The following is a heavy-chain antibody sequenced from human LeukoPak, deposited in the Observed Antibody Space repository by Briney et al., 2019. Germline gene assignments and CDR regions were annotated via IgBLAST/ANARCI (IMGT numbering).Heavy chain of an antibody. Sequence: GGSLRLSCAASGFTFSSYVMSWVRQAPGKGLEWVSGISGSGGTTFYADSVKGRFTISRDNSRNTLYVQMNSLRAEDTAVYYCARSTKTRELPCYFDYWGQGTLVTVSS. D-gene: IGHD3-10*01. CDR1: GFTFSSYV. J-gene: IGHJ4*02. CDR3: ARSTKTRELPCYFDY. CDR2: ISGSGGTT. V-gene: IGHV3-23*01.